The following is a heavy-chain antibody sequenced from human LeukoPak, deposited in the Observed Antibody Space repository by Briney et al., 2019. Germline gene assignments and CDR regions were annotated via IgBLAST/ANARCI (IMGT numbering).Heavy chain of an antibody. V-gene: IGHV4-59*01. CDR3: AREVPDTAMVPL. CDR1: GGSISGYY. CDR2: IYSSGNT. D-gene: IGHD5-18*01. J-gene: IGHJ4*02. Sequence: SETLSLTCTVSGGSISGYYWSWIRQPPGKGLEWIGYIYSSGNTNYNPPLKSRVTISVDTSKNQFSLKLSSVTAADTAVYYCAREVPDTAMVPLWGQGTLVTVSS.